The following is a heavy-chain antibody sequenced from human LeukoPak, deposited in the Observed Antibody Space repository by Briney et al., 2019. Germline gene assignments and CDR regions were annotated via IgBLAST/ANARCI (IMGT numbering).Heavy chain of an antibody. V-gene: IGHV4-4*02. D-gene: IGHD3-22*01. CDR3: ARVLSAYYDSSGYSQIAEYFQH. CDR1: GGSISGSNC. Sequence: PSGTLSLTCAVSGGSISGSNCWSWVRQPPRKGLEWIGEICPGGTTNYNPSLWSRVTISVDTSKNQFSLKLSSVTAADTAVYYCARVLSAYYDSSGYSQIAEYFQHWGQGTLVTVSS. CDR2: ICPGGTT. J-gene: IGHJ1*01.